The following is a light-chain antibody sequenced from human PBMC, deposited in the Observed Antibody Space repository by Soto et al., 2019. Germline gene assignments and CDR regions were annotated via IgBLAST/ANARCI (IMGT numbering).Light chain of an antibody. J-gene: IGLJ1*01. V-gene: IGLV2-11*01. Sequence: QSVLTQPRSVSGSPGQSVTVSCIGTSSDVGDYNSVSWYQQHPGKAPKLMIYDVSKRPSGVPDRFSGSKSGNTASLTISGLQAEDEADYYCSSYTSCSTYVFGTGTKVTVL. CDR1: SSDVGDYNS. CDR3: SSYTSCSTYV. CDR2: DVS.